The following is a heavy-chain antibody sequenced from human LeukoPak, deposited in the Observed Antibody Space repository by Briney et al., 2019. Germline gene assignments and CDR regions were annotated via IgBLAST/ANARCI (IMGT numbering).Heavy chain of an antibody. CDR2: INWSGGST. J-gene: IGHJ4*02. CDR1: GITLSNYG. Sequence: PGGSLRLSCAVSGITLSNYGMSWVRQAPGKGLEWVSGINWSGGSTGYADPLRGRFTIPRDNAKNSLYLQMDSLRAEDTALYYCARAPITSPFYFDYWGQGTLVTVSS. CDR3: ARAPITSPFYFDY. D-gene: IGHD2-2*01. V-gene: IGHV3-20*04.